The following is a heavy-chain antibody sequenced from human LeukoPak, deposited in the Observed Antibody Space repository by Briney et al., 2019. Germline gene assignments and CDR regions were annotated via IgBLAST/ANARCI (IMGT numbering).Heavy chain of an antibody. V-gene: IGHV4-59*01. Sequence: SETLSLTCTVSGGSIRSYYWSWIRQPPGKGLEWIGYIYYSGSTNYNPSLKSRVTISVDTSKNQFSLKLSSVTAADTAVYYCARWSLTGDLGFDYWGQGTLVTVSS. J-gene: IGHJ4*02. CDR3: ARWSLTGDLGFDY. CDR1: GGSIRSYY. CDR2: IYYSGST. D-gene: IGHD7-27*01.